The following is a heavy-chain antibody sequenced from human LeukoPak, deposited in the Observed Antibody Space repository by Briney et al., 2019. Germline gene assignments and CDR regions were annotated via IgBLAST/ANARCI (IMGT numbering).Heavy chain of an antibody. V-gene: IGHV3-21*01. D-gene: IGHD4-17*01. J-gene: IGHJ4*02. CDR3: ARGDDYGDYGYFDY. Sequence: PGGSLRLSCAASGFTFSSYSMNWVRQAPGKGLEWVSSITSSSYIYYADSVKGRFTISRDNAKNSLYLQMNSLRAEDTALYYCARGDDYGDYGYFDYWGQGTLVTVSS. CDR1: GFTFSSYS. CDR2: ITSSSYI.